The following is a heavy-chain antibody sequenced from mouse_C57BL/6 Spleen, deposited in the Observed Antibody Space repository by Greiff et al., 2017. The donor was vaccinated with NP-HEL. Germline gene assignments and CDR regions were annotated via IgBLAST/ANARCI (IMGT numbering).Heavy chain of an antibody. CDR1: GYSFTSCCE. CDR3: AGDAHWDFGG. V-gene: IGHV3-1*01. Sequence: EVKLMESGPGLVKPSQSLSLTCTVTGYSFTSCCEWHWIRHLPGNQLEWVGYISYSGSTNYNPPLKSRISITHDTSKIQFFLKVNAVTTEDTAAYYCAGDAHWDFGGWGTGATVT. J-gene: IGHJ1*03. CDR2: ISYSGST.